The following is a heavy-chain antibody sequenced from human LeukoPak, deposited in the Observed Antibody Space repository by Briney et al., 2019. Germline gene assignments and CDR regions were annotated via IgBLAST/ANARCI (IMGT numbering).Heavy chain of an antibody. CDR1: GYSISSGYY. J-gene: IGHJ4*02. V-gene: IGHV4-38-2*02. CDR3: ARDTGYSFGY. D-gene: IGHD3-22*01. Sequence: PSETLSLTYTVSGYSISSGYYWGWIRQPPGKGLEWIGSIYHSGSTYYNPSLKSRVTISVDTSKNQFSLKLSPVTAADTAVYYCARDTGYSFGYWGQGTLVTVSS. CDR2: IYHSGST.